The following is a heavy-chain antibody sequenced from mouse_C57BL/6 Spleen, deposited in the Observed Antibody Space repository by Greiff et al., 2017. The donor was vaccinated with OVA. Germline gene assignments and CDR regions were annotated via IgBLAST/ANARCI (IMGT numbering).Heavy chain of an antibody. D-gene: IGHD1-1*01. V-gene: IGHV5-17*01. Sequence: DVMLVESGGGLVKPGGSLKLSCAASGFTFSDYGMHWVRQAPEKGLEWVAYISSGSSTIYYADTVKGRFTISRDNAKNTLFLQMTSLRSEDTAMYYCARPDYCSSYGYFDVWGTGTTVTVSS. CDR2: ISSGSSTI. CDR1: GFTFSDYG. J-gene: IGHJ1*03. CDR3: ARPDYCSSYGYFDV.